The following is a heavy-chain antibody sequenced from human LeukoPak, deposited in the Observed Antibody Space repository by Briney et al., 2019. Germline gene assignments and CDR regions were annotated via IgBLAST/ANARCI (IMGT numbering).Heavy chain of an antibody. CDR2: ISSSGSTI. CDR1: GFTFSSYE. V-gene: IGHV3-48*03. Sequence: GGSLRLSCAASGFTFSSYEMNWVRQAPGKGLEWVSYISSSGSTIYYADSVKSRFTISRDNAKNSLYLQMNSLRAEDTAVYYCARGRKYYYGSGSYYYFDYWGQGTLVTVSS. J-gene: IGHJ4*02. D-gene: IGHD3-10*01. CDR3: ARGRKYYYGSGSYYYFDY.